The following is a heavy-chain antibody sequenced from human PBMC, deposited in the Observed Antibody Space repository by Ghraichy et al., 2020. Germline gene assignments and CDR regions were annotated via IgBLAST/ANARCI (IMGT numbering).Heavy chain of an antibody. J-gene: IGHJ4*02. D-gene: IGHD3-3*01. V-gene: IGHV3-48*01. CDR2: ISASSSSI. CDR3: ASLEWGPNY. Sequence: GGSLRLSCAASGFTFSNHDMNWVRQVSGKGLEWVSYISASSSSIYYADSVEGRFTSSRDNANNLMYLQMNTLRAEDTAVYYCASLEWGPNYWGQGTLVTVSS. CDR1: GFTFSNHD.